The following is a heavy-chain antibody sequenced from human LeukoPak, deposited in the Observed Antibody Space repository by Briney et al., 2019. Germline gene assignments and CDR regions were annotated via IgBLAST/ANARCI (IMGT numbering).Heavy chain of an antibody. CDR3: ARVGSSGWPNWFDP. J-gene: IGHJ5*02. Sequence: SETLSLTCAVSGGSISSKNWWSWVRQPPGKGLEWIGEIHHSGSTNYKPSLKSRVTISIDQSKNQFSLKLSSVTAADTAVYYCARVGSSGWPNWFDPWGQGTLVTVSS. V-gene: IGHV4-4*02. D-gene: IGHD6-19*01. CDR2: IHHSGST. CDR1: GGSISSKNW.